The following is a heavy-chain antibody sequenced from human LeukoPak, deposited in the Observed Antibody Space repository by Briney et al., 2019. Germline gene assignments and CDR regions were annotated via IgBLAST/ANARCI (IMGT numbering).Heavy chain of an antibody. CDR1: GGSISSSSYY. CDR2: IYYSGST. J-gene: IGHJ6*03. CDR3: ARPRYFYYYMDV. Sequence: PSETLSLTCTVSGGSISSSSYYWGWIRQPPGKGLEWIGSIYYSGSTYYNPSLKSRVTISVDTSKNQFSLKLSSVTAADTPVYYCARPRYFYYYMDVWGKGTTVTISS. V-gene: IGHV4-39*01. D-gene: IGHD3-9*01.